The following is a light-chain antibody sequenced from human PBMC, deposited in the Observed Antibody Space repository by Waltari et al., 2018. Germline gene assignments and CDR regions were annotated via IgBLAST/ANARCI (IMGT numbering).Light chain of an antibody. V-gene: IGLV1-44*01. Sequence: QPVLTQPPSVSGTPGQRGGIPCSGSSSHIGRAIFNWYQQPPGTATKLVMFANSQRPSGVPDRYSGSKAGTSASLAISGLQSEDEADYYCEARDDSLDDVVFGGGTKLTVL. J-gene: IGLJ2*01. CDR1: SSHIGRAI. CDR3: EARDDSLDDVV. CDR2: ANS.